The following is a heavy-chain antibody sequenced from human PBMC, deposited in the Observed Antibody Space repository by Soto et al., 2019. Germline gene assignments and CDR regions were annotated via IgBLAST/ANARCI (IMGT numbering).Heavy chain of an antibody. D-gene: IGHD5-12*01. Sequence: QVQLVQSGAEVKKPGSSVKVSCKASGGTFSSYTISWVRQAPGQGLEWMGRIIPILGIANYAQKFQGRVTITADKSTSTAYMQLSSLRSEDTAVYYCARGSGYDTVCDYWGQGTLVTVSS. J-gene: IGHJ4*02. CDR1: GGTFSSYT. V-gene: IGHV1-69*02. CDR3: ARGSGYDTVCDY. CDR2: IIPILGIA.